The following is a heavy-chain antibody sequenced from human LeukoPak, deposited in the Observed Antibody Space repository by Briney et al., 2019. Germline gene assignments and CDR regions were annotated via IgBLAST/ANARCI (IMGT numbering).Heavy chain of an antibody. CDR1: GGTFSSYA. J-gene: IGHJ6*03. Sequence: SVKVSCKASGGTFSSYAISWVRQAPGQGLEWMGGIIPIFGTANYAQKFQGRVTITTDESTSTAYMELSSLRSEDTAVYYCARGGTGPYYYYYYYMDVWGKGTTVTVSS. D-gene: IGHD1-1*01. CDR2: IIPIFGTA. V-gene: IGHV1-69*05. CDR3: ARGGTGPYYYYYYYMDV.